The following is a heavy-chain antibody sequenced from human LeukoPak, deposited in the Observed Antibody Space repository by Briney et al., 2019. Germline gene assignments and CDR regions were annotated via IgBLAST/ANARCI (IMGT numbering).Heavy chain of an antibody. CDR3: ARLSEIYNWNYVAWFDP. CDR1: GGSISSYY. V-gene: IGHV4-59*08. J-gene: IGHJ5*02. CDR2: IYYSGST. D-gene: IGHD1-7*01. Sequence: SETLSLICTVSGGSISSYYWSWIRQPPGKGLEWIGYIYYSGSTNYNPSLKSRVTISVDTSKNQFSVKLSSVTAADTAVYYCARLSEIYNWNYVAWFDPWGQGTLVTVSS.